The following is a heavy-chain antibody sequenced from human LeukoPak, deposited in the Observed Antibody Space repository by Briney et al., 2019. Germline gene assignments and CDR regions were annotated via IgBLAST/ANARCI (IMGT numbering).Heavy chain of an antibody. CDR3: ARAAESNAFDI. Sequence: ASVKVSCKASGYTFTSYYMHWVRQAPGQGLEWMGIINPSGGGTSYAQKFQGRVTMTRDTSTSTVYMELSSLRSEDTAVYYCARAAESNAFDIWGQGTMVTVSS. V-gene: IGHV1-46*01. CDR1: GYTFTSYY. J-gene: IGHJ3*02. CDR2: INPSGGGT.